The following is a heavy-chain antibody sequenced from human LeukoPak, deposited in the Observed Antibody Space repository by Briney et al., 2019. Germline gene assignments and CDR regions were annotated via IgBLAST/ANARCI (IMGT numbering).Heavy chain of an antibody. V-gene: IGHV4-59*01. D-gene: IGHD3-22*01. J-gene: IGHJ4*02. CDR1: GGSISSYY. CDR3: ARVPYYYDSSGYSDRYYFDY. CDR2: IHYSGCT. Sequence: SETLSLTCTVCGGSISSYYWSWIRQPPGKGLEWIGYIHYSGCTNYSPPLKSRVTISVDTSKNQFSLNLNSVTAADTAVYYCARVPYYYDSSGYSDRYYFDYWGQGTLVTVSS.